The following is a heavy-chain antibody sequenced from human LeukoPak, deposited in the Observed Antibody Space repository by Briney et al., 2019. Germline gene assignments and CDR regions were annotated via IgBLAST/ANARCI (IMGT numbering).Heavy chain of an antibody. CDR2: IKSKTDDGTT. J-gene: IGHJ5*02. CDR3: TSNCIVVVRAAGFDP. CDR1: GFTFSNSW. D-gene: IGHD2-2*01. V-gene: IGHV3-15*01. Sequence: GGSLRLSCAASGFTFSNSWMSWVRQAPGKGLEWVGSIKSKTDDGTTDYAAHVKGRFTISRDDSKNTLYLQMNSLKTEDTAVYYCTSNCIVVVRAAGFDPWGQGTLVTVSS.